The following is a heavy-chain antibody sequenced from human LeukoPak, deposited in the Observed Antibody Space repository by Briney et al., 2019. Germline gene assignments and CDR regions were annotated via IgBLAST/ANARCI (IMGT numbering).Heavy chain of an antibody. J-gene: IGHJ4*02. CDR1: GGSISSYY. D-gene: IGHD4-17*01. CDR3: ARALSDYGDYRFDY. V-gene: IGHV4-59*01. Sequence: SETLSLTCTVSGGSISSYYWSWVRQPPGKGVEWVGYIYYSGSTNYNPSLKSRVTISVDTSKNQFSLKLSSVTAADTAVYYCARALSDYGDYRFDYWGQGTLVTVSS. CDR2: IYYSGST.